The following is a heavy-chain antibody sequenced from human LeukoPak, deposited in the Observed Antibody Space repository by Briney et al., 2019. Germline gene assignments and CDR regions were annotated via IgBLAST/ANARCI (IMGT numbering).Heavy chain of an antibody. D-gene: IGHD3-3*01. V-gene: IGHV4-59*08. Sequence: SETLSLTCAVYGGSFSGYYWSWIGQPPGKGLEWIGYIYYSGSTNYNPSLKSRVTISVDTSKNQFSLKLSSVTAADTAVYYCARQPPYYDFWSGYYKDGYYYYGMDVWGQGTTVTVSS. J-gene: IGHJ6*02. CDR1: GGSFSGYY. CDR3: ARQPPYYDFWSGYYKDGYYYYGMDV. CDR2: IYYSGST.